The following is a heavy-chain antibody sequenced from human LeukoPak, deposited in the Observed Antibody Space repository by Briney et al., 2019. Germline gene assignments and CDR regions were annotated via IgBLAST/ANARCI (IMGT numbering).Heavy chain of an antibody. J-gene: IGHJ4*02. V-gene: IGHV4-39*01. CDR2: INYSGST. CDR3: ARYVVYGPGKYYFDY. CDR1: GGSVSSTTYY. D-gene: IGHD3-10*01. Sequence: SETLSLTCTVSGGSVSSTTYYWSWIRQPPGKGLEWIASINYSGSTYYNPSLKSRVTISVDTSENQFSLKLSSVTAADTAVYYCARYVVYGPGKYYFDYWGQGTLVTVSS.